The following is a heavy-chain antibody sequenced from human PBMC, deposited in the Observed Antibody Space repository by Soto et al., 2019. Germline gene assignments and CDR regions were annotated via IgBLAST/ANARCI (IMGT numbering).Heavy chain of an antibody. CDR1: GYTLTSYY. CDR3: ARDTQGYYDSSGPVYGMDV. D-gene: IGHD3-22*01. Sequence: ASVKVSCKAPGYTLTSYYMHWVRQAPGQGLEWMGIINPSGGSTSYAQKFQGRVTMTRDTSTSTVYMELSSLRSEDTAVYYCARDTQGYYDSSGPVYGMDVWGQGTTVTVSS. J-gene: IGHJ6*02. CDR2: INPSGGST. V-gene: IGHV1-46*01.